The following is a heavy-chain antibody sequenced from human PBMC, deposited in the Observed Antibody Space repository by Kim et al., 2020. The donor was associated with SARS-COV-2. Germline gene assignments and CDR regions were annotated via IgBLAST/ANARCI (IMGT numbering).Heavy chain of an antibody. CDR1: GFTFSSYS. D-gene: IGHD3-9*01. CDR2: ISSSSSTI. CDR3: ARDSTIFRFDF. J-gene: IGHJ4*02. V-gene: IGHV3-48*02. Sequence: GGSLRLSCAASGFTFSSYSMNWVRQAPGKGLEWVSYISSSSSTIYYADSVKGRFTISRDNAKNSLYLQMKSLRDEDTAVYYCARDSTIFRFDFWGQGTLVIVSS.